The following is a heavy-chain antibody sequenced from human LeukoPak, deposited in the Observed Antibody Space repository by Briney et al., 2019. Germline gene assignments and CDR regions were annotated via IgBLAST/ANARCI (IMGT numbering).Heavy chain of an antibody. J-gene: IGHJ4*02. D-gene: IGHD2-2*01. CDR2: NYYSGST. V-gene: IGHV4-39*01. Sequence: SETLSLTCTVSGGSISSSSYYWGWIRQPPGKGLEWIGSNYYSGSTYYNPSLKSRVTISVDTSKNQFSLKLSSVTAADTAVYYCAGYCSSTSCYRPRFDYWGQGTLVTVSS. CDR1: GGSISSSSYY. CDR3: AGYCSSTSCYRPRFDY.